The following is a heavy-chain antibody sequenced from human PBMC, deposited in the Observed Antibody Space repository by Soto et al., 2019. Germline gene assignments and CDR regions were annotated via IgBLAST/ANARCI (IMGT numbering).Heavy chain of an antibody. CDR3: ARKYYDFWSGYLAHDYYYGMDV. Sequence: GGSLRLSCAASGFTFSSYEMNWVRQAPGKGLEWVSYISSSGSTIYYADSVKGRFTISRDNAKNSLYLQMNSLRAEDTAVYYCARKYYDFWSGYLAHDYYYGMDVWGQGTTVTVSS. V-gene: IGHV3-48*03. CDR1: GFTFSSYE. D-gene: IGHD3-3*01. J-gene: IGHJ6*02. CDR2: ISSSGSTI.